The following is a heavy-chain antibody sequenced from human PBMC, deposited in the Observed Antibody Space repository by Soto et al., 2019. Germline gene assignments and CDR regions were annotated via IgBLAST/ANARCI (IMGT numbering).Heavy chain of an antibody. CDR1: RMSFSFFG. D-gene: IGHD2-2*01. CDR2: RWHDGSNE. Sequence: QVQLVESGGGVVQPGRSLRLSCAASRMSFSFFGIHWVRQAPGQGLEGVAARWHDGSNENYEDSVKGRFTISRDSSKNMVYLQMNSLRFEDTAVYFCAAELSYSRSTSSRTYYFDSWGQGTLVAVSS. J-gene: IGHJ4*02. CDR3: AAELSYSRSTSSRTYYFDS. V-gene: IGHV3-33*01.